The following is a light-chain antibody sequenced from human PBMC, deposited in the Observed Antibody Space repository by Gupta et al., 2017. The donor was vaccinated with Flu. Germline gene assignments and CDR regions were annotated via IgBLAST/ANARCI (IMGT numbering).Light chain of an antibody. Sequence: QSVLTQPASVSGSPGQSITISCTGTTSDIGDYNYVSWYQQRPGKVPRVIIYEVSKRPSGVSDSFSGSKSGNTASLTISGLQAEDEANYYCSSYRSIIDTLVFGGGTKLTVL. J-gene: IGLJ2*01. CDR3: SSYRSIIDTLV. CDR2: EVS. CDR1: TSDIGDYNY. V-gene: IGLV2-14*01.